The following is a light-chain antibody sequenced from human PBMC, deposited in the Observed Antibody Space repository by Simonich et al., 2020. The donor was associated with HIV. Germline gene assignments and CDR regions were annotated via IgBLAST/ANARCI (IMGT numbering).Light chain of an antibody. Sequence: DIVMTQSPDSLAVSLGDRATINCKSSQSVLYISNNKNFLAWYQQKPGQPPKLLIYWASTRESGVPDRFSGSGSETDFTLTISSLQAEDVAVYYCQQYYSPLLTFGGGTKVEIK. V-gene: IGKV4-1*01. CDR3: QQYYSPLLT. CDR1: QSVLYISNNKNF. J-gene: IGKJ4*01. CDR2: WAS.